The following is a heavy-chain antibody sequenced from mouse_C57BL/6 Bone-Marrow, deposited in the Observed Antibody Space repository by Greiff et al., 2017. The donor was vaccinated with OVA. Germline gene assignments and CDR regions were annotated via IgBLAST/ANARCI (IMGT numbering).Heavy chain of an antibody. CDR1: GYTFTSYW. V-gene: IGHV1-69*01. Sequence: VQLQQSGAELVMPGASVKLSCKASGYTFTSYWMHWVKQRPGQGLEWIGEIDPSDSYTNYNQKFKGKATLTVDKSSSTAYMQLSSLTSEDSAVYYCAKWCNGDCVYWYFDVWGKGTTVTVSS. CDR3: AKWCNGDCVYWYFDV. J-gene: IGHJ1*03. D-gene: IGHD2-13*01. CDR2: IDPSDSYT.